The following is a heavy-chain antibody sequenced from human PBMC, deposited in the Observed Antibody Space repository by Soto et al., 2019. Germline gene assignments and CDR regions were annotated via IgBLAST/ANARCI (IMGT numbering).Heavy chain of an antibody. Sequence: PAETLCLSCIFSDGSISSYYWSWIGQPAGKGLEPIGRIYTSGSTNYNPSLKSRVTMSVDTSKNQFSLKLSSVTAADTAVYYCARENYYGSGSYYYSYHYGMDVWGQGTTVTVSS. CDR3: ARENYYGSGSYYYSYHYGMDV. V-gene: IGHV4-4*07. CDR2: IYTSGST. CDR1: DGSISSYY. J-gene: IGHJ6*01. D-gene: IGHD3-10*01.